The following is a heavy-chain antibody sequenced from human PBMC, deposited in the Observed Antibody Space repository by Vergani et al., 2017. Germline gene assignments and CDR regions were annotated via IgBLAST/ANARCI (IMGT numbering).Heavy chain of an antibody. CDR2: IKSDGSIT. CDR3: ARSRCIETGYKSNGLDS. Sequence: DVHLAESGGGFFQPGGSLRLSCSASGFSFNRYWMHWVRQVPGKGLLWVSRIKSDGSITAYADSVEGRFTISRDNAQNTLYLQMNSLSVEDTGVYYCARSRCIETGYKSNGLDSWGQGTLVTVSS. J-gene: IGHJ5*01. D-gene: IGHD3-9*01. V-gene: IGHV3-74*03. CDR1: GFSFNRYW.